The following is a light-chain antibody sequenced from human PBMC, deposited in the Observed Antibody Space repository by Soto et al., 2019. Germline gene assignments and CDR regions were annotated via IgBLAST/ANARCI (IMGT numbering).Light chain of an antibody. J-gene: IGKJ1*01. Sequence: DIQMTQSPSTLSASVGDRVTITCRASQSISSWLAWYQQKPGKAPKLLIYDASSWESGLPSRFSGSGSGTEFTLTISRLQPDDFASYYCQQYNSYSAFGQGTKVEIK. CDR2: DAS. CDR3: QQYNSYSA. V-gene: IGKV1-5*01. CDR1: QSISSW.